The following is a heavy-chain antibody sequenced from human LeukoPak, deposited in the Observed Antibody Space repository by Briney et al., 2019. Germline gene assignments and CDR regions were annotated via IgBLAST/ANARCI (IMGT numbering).Heavy chain of an antibody. CDR2: INHGGTT. CDR1: GGSFSGYY. D-gene: IGHD3-3*01. Sequence: PSETLSLTCAVYGGSFSGYYWSWIRQPPGKGLEWIGEINHGGTTKSNPSLKSRLTISIDTSKNQFSLKLTSVTAVDTAVYFCARGRAVFGPHWYDPWGQGTLVTVSS. V-gene: IGHV4-34*01. CDR3: ARGRAVFGPHWYDP. J-gene: IGHJ5*02.